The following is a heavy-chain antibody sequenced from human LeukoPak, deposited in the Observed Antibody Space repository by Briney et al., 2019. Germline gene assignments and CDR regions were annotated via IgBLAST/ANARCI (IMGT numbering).Heavy chain of an antibody. V-gene: IGHV1-69*05. CDR1: GGTFCSYA. J-gene: IGHJ2*01. CDR3: ARVVAGAGWYFDL. D-gene: IGHD6-13*01. CDR2: IIPIFGTA. Sequence: GASVKVSCKASGGTFCSYAISWVRQAPGQGLEWMGGIIPIFGTANYAQKFQGRVTITTDESTSTAYMELSSLRSEDTAVYYCARVVAGAGWYFDLWGRGTLVTVSS.